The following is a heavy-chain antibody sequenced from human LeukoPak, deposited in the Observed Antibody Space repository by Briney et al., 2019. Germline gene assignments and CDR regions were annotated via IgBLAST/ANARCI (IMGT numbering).Heavy chain of an antibody. CDR1: GYSFTTYW. Sequence: GESLKISCKGSGYSFTTYWIGWVRQMPGKGLEWMGIIFPGDSDTIYSPSFQGQVPISADKSINTAYLQWSSLKASDTAMYFCATSESQTKFDYWGQGTQVIVSS. J-gene: IGHJ4*02. CDR3: ATSESQTKFDY. D-gene: IGHD1/OR15-1a*01. V-gene: IGHV5-51*01. CDR2: IFPGDSDT.